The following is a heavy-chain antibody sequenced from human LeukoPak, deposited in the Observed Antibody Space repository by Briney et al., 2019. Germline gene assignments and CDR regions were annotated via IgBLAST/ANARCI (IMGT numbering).Heavy chain of an antibody. D-gene: IGHD5-18*01. CDR1: GYSFTSYW. J-gene: IGHJ6*02. CDR2: IYPGDSDT. V-gene: IGHV5-51*01. CDR3: ARAGDTAMAANYGMDV. Sequence: GESLKISCKGSGYSFTSYWIGWVRQMPGKGLEWMGIIYPGDSDTRYSPSFQGQVTISADKSISTAYLQWSSLKASDTAMYCCARAGDTAMAANYGMDVWGQGTTVTVSS.